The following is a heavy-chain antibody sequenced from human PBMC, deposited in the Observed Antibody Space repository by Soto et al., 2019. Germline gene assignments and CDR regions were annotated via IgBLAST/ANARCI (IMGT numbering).Heavy chain of an antibody. J-gene: IGHJ6*03. CDR2: ISASNGDT. CDR3: ARMVRLSNIDNYHYMDV. CDR1: GYTFTSHG. D-gene: IGHD3-10*01. V-gene: IGHV1-18*01. Sequence: ASVKVSCKASGYTFTSHGISWVRQAPGQGPEWMGWISASNGDTNYAQKFQGRLIVTTDTSTSTGYMELRSVRSEDSAVYYCARMVRLSNIDNYHYMDVWDTGTTVPVSS.